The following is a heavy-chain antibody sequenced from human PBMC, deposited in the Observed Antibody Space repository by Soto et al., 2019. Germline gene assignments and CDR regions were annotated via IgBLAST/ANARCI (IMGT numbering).Heavy chain of an antibody. CDR1: GGSISSSNW. J-gene: IGHJ6*02. D-gene: IGHD2-15*01. CDR3: ARGIVVVVAATRRDYYYYGMDV. Sequence: PSETLSLTCAVSGGSISSSNWWSWVRQPPGKGLEWIGEIYHSGSTNYNPSLKSRVTISVDKSKNQFSLKLSSVTAADTAVYYCARGIVVVVAATRRDYYYYGMDVWGQGTTVTVSS. V-gene: IGHV4-4*02. CDR2: IYHSGST.